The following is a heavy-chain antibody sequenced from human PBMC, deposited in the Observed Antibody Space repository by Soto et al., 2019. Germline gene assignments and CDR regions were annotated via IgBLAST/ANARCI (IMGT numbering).Heavy chain of an antibody. CDR2: ISVYNGNT. CDR1: GYTFSTYG. D-gene: IGHD6-13*01. Sequence: GASVKVSCKAFGYTFSTYGFGWVRQVPGQGLEWMGWISVYNGNTNYAQSFQGRITMTTDTSTSTVYMELGSLKSDDTAVYYCARVGYGSSFIDYWG. CDR3: ARVGYGSSFIDY. J-gene: IGHJ4*01. V-gene: IGHV1-18*01.